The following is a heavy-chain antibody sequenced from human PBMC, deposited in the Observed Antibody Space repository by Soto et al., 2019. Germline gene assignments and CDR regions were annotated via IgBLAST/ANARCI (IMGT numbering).Heavy chain of an antibody. CDR1: GGSISDGYY. D-gene: IGHD3-22*01. Sequence: SETLSLTCTVSGGSISDGYYWSWIRQHPGKGLEWIGSISDSGSTSYNPSLKSRLTISVDTSKNQFSLNLRSVTAADTAVYYCARRDRSGFSYWLDTWGQGTLVTLSS. V-gene: IGHV4-31*03. CDR3: ARRDRSGFSYWLDT. CDR2: ISDSGST. J-gene: IGHJ5*02.